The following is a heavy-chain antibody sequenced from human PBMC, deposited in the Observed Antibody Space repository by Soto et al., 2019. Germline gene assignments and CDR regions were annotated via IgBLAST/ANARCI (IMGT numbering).Heavy chain of an antibody. CDR1: GFTFIDYY. V-gene: IGHV3-11*01. CDR3: ARDLAPRPNDYFDY. CDR2: ISTSGTTI. Sequence: GGSLRLSRAASGFTFIDYYMSWIRQAAGKRLEWVSYISTSGTTIYCADSVKGRFIISRENAKNSLYLQMNSLRDEDTAVYYCARDLAPRPNDYFDYWGQGTLVNVSS. J-gene: IGHJ4*02.